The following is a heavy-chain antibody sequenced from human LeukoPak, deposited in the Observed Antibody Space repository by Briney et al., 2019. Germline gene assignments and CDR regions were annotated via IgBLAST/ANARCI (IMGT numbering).Heavy chain of an antibody. Sequence: PSETLSLTCTVSGGSISSSSYYWGWLRQPPGKGLEGIGSIYYSGNTYYNPSLETRLTISIDTSKNKFSLKVTSVTPADTVAYYCARAELGRGGYYFDYWGQGTLVTVSS. D-gene: IGHD7-27*01. CDR1: GGSISSSSYY. CDR3: ARAELGRGGYYFDY. V-gene: IGHV4-39*01. J-gene: IGHJ4*02. CDR2: IYYSGNT.